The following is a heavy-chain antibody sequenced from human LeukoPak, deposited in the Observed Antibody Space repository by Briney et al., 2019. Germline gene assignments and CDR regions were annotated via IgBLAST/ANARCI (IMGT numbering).Heavy chain of an antibody. CDR1: GFTFSSYG. J-gene: IGHJ3*02. V-gene: IGHV3-33*06. CDR2: IWYDGSNK. CDR3: AKDPGAFDI. Sequence: GGSLRLSCAASGFTFSSYGMHWVRQAPGKGLGWVAVIWYDGSNKYYADSVKGRLTISRDNSKNTLYLQMNSLRAEDTAVYYCAKDPGAFDIWGQGTMVTVSS.